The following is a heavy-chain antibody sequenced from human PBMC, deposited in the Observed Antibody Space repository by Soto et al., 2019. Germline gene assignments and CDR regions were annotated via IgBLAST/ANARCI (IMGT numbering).Heavy chain of an antibody. CDR2: ISYDGSNK. D-gene: IGHD4-4*01. V-gene: IGHV3-30-3*01. CDR3: ASPETKTTVTHY. CDR1: GFTFSSYA. Sequence: GGSLRLSCAASGFTFSSYAMHWVRQAPGKGLEWVAVISYDGSNKYYADSVKGRFTISRDNSKNTLYLQMNSLRAEDTAVYYCASPETKTTVTHYWGQGTLVTVSS. J-gene: IGHJ4*02.